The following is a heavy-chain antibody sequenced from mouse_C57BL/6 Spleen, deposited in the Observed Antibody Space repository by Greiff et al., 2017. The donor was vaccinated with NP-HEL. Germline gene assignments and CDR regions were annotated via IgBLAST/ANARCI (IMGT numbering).Heavy chain of an antibody. J-gene: IGHJ3*01. CDR2: IYPRSGNT. D-gene: IGHD4-1*01. V-gene: IGHV1-81*01. Sequence: VQLVESGAELARPGASVKLSCKASGYTFTSYGISWVKQRTGQGLEWIGEIYPRSGNTYYNEKFKGKATLTADKSSSTAYMELRSLTSEDSAVYFCARLPGTGFAYWGQGTLVTVSA. CDR3: ARLPGTGFAY. CDR1: GYTFTSYG.